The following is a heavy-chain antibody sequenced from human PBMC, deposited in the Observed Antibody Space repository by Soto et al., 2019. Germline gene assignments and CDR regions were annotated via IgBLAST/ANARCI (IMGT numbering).Heavy chain of an antibody. D-gene: IGHD6-13*01. J-gene: IGHJ5*02. CDR2: IYYSGST. CDR3: ARDRNFRIAAGGGGFDP. CDR1: GGSVSSGSYY. Sequence: PSETLSLTCTVSGGSVSSGSYYWSWIRQPPGKGLEWIGYIYYSGSTNYNPSLKSRVTISVDTSKNQFSLKLSSVTAADTAVYYCARDRNFRIAAGGGGFDPSGQGTLVTVSS. V-gene: IGHV4-61*01.